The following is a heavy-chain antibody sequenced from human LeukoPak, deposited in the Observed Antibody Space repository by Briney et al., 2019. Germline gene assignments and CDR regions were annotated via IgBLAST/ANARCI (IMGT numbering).Heavy chain of an antibody. CDR1: GYTFTGYY. CDR2: INPNSGGT. CDR3: ARVLVVVAANWFDP. V-gene: IGHV1-2*06. D-gene: IGHD2-15*01. Sequence: ASVKVSCKASGYTFTGYYMHWVRQAPGQGLEWMGRINPNSGGTGFAQKFQGRVTMTRDTSINTAYMELSRLRPDDTAVYYCARVLVVVAANWFDPWGQGTLVTVSS. J-gene: IGHJ5*02.